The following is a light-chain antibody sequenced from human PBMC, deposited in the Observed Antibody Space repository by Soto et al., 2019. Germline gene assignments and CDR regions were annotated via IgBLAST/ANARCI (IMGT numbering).Light chain of an antibody. CDR2: GAS. CDR3: QQYCSATPLT. Sequence: EFVFPRSHGPLSLSPGERATLSCRASQSVSSSYLAWYQQKPGQAPRLLIYGASSRASGIPDRFSGSGSGTDFTLTISRLEPEDFAVYYCQQYCSATPLTFGGGTKVDIK. J-gene: IGKJ4*01. V-gene: IGKV3-20*01. CDR1: QSVSSSY.